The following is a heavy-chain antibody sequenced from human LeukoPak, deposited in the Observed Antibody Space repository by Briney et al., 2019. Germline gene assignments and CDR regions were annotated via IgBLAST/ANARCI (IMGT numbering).Heavy chain of an antibody. CDR2: ISSSSSYI. CDR1: GFTFSDYY. J-gene: IGHJ4*02. CDR3: ARGALWFGELLPYYFDY. V-gene: IGHV3-11*06. Sequence: GGSLRLSCAASGFTFSDYYMSWIRQAPGKGLEWVSSISSSSSYIYYADSVKGRFTISRDNAKNSLYLQMNSLRAEDTAVYYCARGALWFGELLPYYFDYWGQGTLVTVSS. D-gene: IGHD3-10*01.